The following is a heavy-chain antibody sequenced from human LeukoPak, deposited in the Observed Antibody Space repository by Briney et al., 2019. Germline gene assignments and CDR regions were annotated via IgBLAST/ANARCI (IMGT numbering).Heavy chain of an antibody. CDR2: IYPNGIT. CDR3: ARRAYYDTSGYYPTSGYFDL. CDR1: GVSIFSYY. V-gene: IGHV4-4*08. Sequence: SETLSLTCTVSGVSIFSYYWNWIRQPPGKGLEWLGYIYPNGITTYNPSLRSRGTISIATSKNQFSLRLRSVTAADTAIYYCARRAYYDTSGYYPTSGYFDLWGRGTLVTVSS. D-gene: IGHD3-22*01. J-gene: IGHJ2*01.